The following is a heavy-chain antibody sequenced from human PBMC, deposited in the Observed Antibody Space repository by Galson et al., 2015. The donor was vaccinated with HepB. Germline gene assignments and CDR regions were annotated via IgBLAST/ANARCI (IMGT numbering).Heavy chain of an antibody. Sequence: SLRLSCAASGFTFSTYGMHWVRQAPGKGLEWVAVISYDGSNKYYADSVKGRFSISRDNSKNTLYLQMNSLRTEDTAVYYCAKDQSEYVVAGTGDDAFDIWGQGTMVTVSS. J-gene: IGHJ3*02. V-gene: IGHV3-30*18. CDR2: ISYDGSNK. CDR3: AKDQSEYVVAGTGDDAFDI. D-gene: IGHD6-19*01. CDR1: GFTFSTYG.